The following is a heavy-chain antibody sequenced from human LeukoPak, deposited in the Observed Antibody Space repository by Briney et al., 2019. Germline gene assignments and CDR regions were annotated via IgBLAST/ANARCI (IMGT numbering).Heavy chain of an antibody. Sequence: ASVKVSCKASGYTFTSYGISWVRQAPGQGLEWMGWISAYNGNTNYAQKLQGRVTMTTDTSTSTAYMELRSLRSDDTAVYYCATVITMVRGAYNWFDPWGKGTLVTVSS. J-gene: IGHJ5*02. CDR2: ISAYNGNT. CDR1: GYTFTSYG. D-gene: IGHD3-10*01. V-gene: IGHV1-18*01. CDR3: ATVITMVRGAYNWFDP.